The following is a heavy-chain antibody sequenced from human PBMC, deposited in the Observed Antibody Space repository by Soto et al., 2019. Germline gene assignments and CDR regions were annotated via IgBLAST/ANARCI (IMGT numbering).Heavy chain of an antibody. Sequence: QITLKESGPTLVRPTQTLTLTCAFSGFSLSTSGVGVCWIRQPPGKALEWLAVIYWDDSKHYSPSLRSRLTITKDTSKNQVVLTMTNMDPMDTGTYCCAHKGPEDWPLDYWGQGTLVTVSS. J-gene: IGHJ4*02. CDR3: AHKGPEDWPLDY. CDR2: IYWDDSK. CDR1: GFSLSTSGVG. V-gene: IGHV2-5*02. D-gene: IGHD3-9*01.